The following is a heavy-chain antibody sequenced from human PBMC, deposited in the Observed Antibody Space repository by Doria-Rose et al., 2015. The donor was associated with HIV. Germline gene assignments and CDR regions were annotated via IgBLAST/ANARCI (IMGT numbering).Heavy chain of an antibody. J-gene: IGHJ4*02. D-gene: IGHD2-15*01. V-gene: IGHV4-59*01. CDR3: ARGPNEGYCSGGTCLRFDY. CDR2: NYNSGST. CDR1: GGSIGSYY. Sequence: SLTCTVSGGSIGSYYWSWIRQPPGKGLEWIGYNYNSGSTNYNPSLKSRVTISLDTSKNQFSLKVSSVTAADTAVYFCARGPNEGYCSGGTCLRFDYWGQGTLVTVSS.